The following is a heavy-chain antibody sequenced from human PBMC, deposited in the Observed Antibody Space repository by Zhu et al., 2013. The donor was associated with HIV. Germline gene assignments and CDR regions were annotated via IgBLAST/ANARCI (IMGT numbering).Heavy chain of an antibody. CDR2: IIPIFGAA. V-gene: IGHV1-69*01. J-gene: IGHJ4*02. CDR1: GGTFSTYS. D-gene: IGHD4-17*01. Sequence: QVHLVQSGAEVKKPGSSVKVSCKASGGTFSTYSFSWVRQGPGQGLEWMGGIIPIFGAANYAQKFQGRVTITADESTSTAYMELSSLRSEDTAVYYCARADDYGDSLDYWGQGTLVTVSS. CDR3: ARADDYGDSLDY.